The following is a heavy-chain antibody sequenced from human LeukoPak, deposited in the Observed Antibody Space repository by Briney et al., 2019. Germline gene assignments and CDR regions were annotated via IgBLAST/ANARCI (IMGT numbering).Heavy chain of an antibody. V-gene: IGHV4-59*01. CDR1: GGSISSYY. CDR2: IYYSGST. Sequence: SETLSLTCTVSGGSISSYYWSWIRQPPGKRLEWIGHIYYSGSTNYNPSLKSRVTISVDTSKSQFSLKLSSLTAADTPVYYCTSRSSIWSGYQDTLYYFDSWGQGTLVTVSS. J-gene: IGHJ4*02. D-gene: IGHD3-3*01. CDR3: TSRSSIWSGYQDTLYYFDS.